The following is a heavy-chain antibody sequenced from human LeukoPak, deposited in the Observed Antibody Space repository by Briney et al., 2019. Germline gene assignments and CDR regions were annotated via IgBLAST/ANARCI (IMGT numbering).Heavy chain of an antibody. CDR2: IKHDGSEK. V-gene: IGHV3-7*03. CDR1: GFTFSIDW. Sequence: GGSLRLSCATSGFTFSIDWMSWVRQAPGKGVEWVANIKHDGSEKYYVDSVKGRFTISRDNAKNSLYLQMNSLRAEDTAVYYCARLAGYNPGDYWGQGTLVTVSS. J-gene: IGHJ4*02. CDR3: ARLAGYNPGDY. D-gene: IGHD1-14*01.